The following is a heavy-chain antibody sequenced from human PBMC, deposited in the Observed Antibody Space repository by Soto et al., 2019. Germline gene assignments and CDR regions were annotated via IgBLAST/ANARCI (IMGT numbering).Heavy chain of an antibody. CDR2: IYYSGST. J-gene: IGHJ6*02. V-gene: IGHV4-61*01. CDR1: GGSVSSGRNY. CDR3: ARHLGGGWDRDV. Sequence: SETLSLTCTVSGGSVSSGRNYWSWIRQPPGKGLEWIEHIYYSGSTNYNPSLKSRVTISVDTSKNQFSLKLSSVTAADTAVYYCARHLGGGWDRDVWGQGTTVTVSS. D-gene: IGHD3-16*01.